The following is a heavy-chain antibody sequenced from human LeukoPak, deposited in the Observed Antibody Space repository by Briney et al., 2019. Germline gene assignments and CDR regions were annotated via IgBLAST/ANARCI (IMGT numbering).Heavy chain of an antibody. J-gene: IGHJ6*02. CDR2: LSGSGAAT. D-gene: IGHD3-9*01. Sequence: GGSLRLSCEAPGFTFKNYAMSWVRQAPGKGRKWVSGLSGSGAATFYADSVKGRFTISRDNSNNTLYLRLNSLRAEDTAVYYCAKRATGPFYYYYGMDVWGQGTTVTVSS. CDR3: AKRATGPFYYYYGMDV. CDR1: GFTFKNYA. V-gene: IGHV3-23*01.